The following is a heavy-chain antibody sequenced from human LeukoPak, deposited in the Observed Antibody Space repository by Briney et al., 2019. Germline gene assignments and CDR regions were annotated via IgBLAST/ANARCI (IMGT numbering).Heavy chain of an antibody. CDR3: ARYCSGGSCYAFDI. V-gene: IGHV1-18*01. J-gene: IGHJ3*02. CDR2: ISPYNGNT. CDR1: GYTFTSYG. Sequence: ASVKVSCKASGYTFTSYGISWVRQAPGQGLEWMGWISPYNGNTDYSQKLQGRVTMTTDTSTSTAYMELRSLRSDDTAVYYCARYCSGGSCYAFDIWGQGTMVTVSS. D-gene: IGHD2-15*01.